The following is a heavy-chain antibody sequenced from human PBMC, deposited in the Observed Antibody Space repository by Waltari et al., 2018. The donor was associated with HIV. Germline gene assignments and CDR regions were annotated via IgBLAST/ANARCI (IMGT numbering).Heavy chain of an antibody. D-gene: IGHD6-13*01. CDR1: GFTFSSYD. CDR3: AREAPAAAGTYYYGMDV. Sequence: EVQLVESGGGLVQPGGSLRLSCAASGFTFSSYDMHWVRQAPGKGLEWVSAIGTAGDTYYPGSVKGRFTISRENAKNSLYLQMNSLRAGDTAVYYCAREAPAAAGTYYYGMDVWGQGTTVTVSS. J-gene: IGHJ6*02. CDR2: IGTAGDT. V-gene: IGHV3-13*01.